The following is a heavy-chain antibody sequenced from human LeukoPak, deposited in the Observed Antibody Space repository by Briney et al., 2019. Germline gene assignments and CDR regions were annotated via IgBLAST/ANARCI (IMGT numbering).Heavy chain of an antibody. V-gene: IGHV3-7*01. D-gene: IGHD6-19*01. J-gene: IGHJ4*02. CDR2: IKQDGSEK. CDR1: GFTSGSYW. CDR3: ARDRGSSGWYEFDY. Sequence: GGSLRLSCAASGFTSGSYWMSWVRQAPGKGLEWVANIKQDGSEKYYVDSVRGRFTISRDNAKNSLYLQMNSLRAEDMAVYCCARDRGSSGWYEFDYWGQGTLVTVSS.